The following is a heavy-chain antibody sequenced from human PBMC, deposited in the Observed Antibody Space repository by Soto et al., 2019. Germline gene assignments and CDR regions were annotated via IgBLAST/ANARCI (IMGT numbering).Heavy chain of an antibody. CDR3: ARYGSHYDVDY. Sequence: LVESGGGVAQPGRSLRLSCATSGFRFGPSGMHWVRQAPGKGLEWVAIIWNDGSTTYYADSVRDRFTISRDNSENTLYLQMNSLRDEDTAVYYCARYGSHYDVDYWGQGTLVTVSS. CDR2: IWNDGSTT. CDR1: GFRFGPSG. V-gene: IGHV3-33*01. J-gene: IGHJ4*02. D-gene: IGHD4-4*01.